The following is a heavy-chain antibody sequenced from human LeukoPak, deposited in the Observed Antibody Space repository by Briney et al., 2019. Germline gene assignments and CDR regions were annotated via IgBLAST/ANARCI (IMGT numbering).Heavy chain of an antibody. J-gene: IGHJ3*02. D-gene: IGHD3-10*01. CDR2: IKQDGSEK. V-gene: IGHV3-7*01. CDR1: GFTFSSYW. Sequence: GGSLRLSCAASGFTFSSYWMSWVRQAPGKGLEGVANIKQDGSEKYYVDSVKGRFTISRDNAKNSLYLQMNSLRAEDTAVYYCAREGLRDYYDAFDIWGQGTMVTVSS. CDR3: AREGLRDYYDAFDI.